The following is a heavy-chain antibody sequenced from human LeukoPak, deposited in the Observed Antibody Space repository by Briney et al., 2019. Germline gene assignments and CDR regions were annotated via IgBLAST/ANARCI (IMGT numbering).Heavy chain of an antibody. CDR1: GFTVSNNY. V-gene: IGHV3-23*01. J-gene: IGHJ4*02. CDR2: ISGSGGST. Sequence: GGSLRLSCAASGFTVSNNYMSWVRQAPGKGLEWVSAISGSGGSTYYADSVKGRFTISRDNSKNTLYLQMNSLRAEDTAVYYCAKKEWWLVRGPFDYWGQGTLVTVSS. CDR3: AKKEWWLVRGPFDY. D-gene: IGHD3-10*01.